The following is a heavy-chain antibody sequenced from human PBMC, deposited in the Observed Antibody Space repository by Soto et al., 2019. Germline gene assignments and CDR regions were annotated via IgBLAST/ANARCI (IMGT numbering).Heavy chain of an antibody. CDR2: IDIAGAT. Sequence: GSLRLSCAASGFTFSNYDMHWVRQTTGKGLEWVSAIDIAGATYYPDSVKGRFTISREKAKNSLYLQVNSLRADDTAVYYCARAARWLQSRYFDLWGRGTLVTVSS. CDR3: ARAARWLQSRYFDL. V-gene: IGHV3-13*01. D-gene: IGHD5-12*01. CDR1: GFTFSNYD. J-gene: IGHJ2*01.